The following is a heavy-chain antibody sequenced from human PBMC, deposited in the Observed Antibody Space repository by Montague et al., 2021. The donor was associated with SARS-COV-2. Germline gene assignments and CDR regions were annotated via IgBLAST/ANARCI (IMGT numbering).Heavy chain of an antibody. CDR1: VFTFSSYA. Sequence: SLRLSCAASVFTFSSYAMPWVRQAPGKGLEWVAVISYNGSNKYYADSVKGRFTISRDNSKNTLYLQMNSLRAEDTAVYYCARAAQKQYVLLWFWELLHDAFDIWGQGTMVTVSS. CDR2: ISYNGSNK. CDR3: ARAAQKQYVLLWFWELLHDAFDI. D-gene: IGHD3-10*01. J-gene: IGHJ3*02. V-gene: IGHV3-30-3*01.